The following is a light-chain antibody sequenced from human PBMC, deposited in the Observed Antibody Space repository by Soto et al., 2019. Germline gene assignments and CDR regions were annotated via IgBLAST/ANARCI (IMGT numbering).Light chain of an antibody. Sequence: QSVLTQPRSVSGSPGQSVTISCTATSSDVGGYNYVSWYQQHPGKAPKLMIYDVSKRPSGVPDRFSGSKSGNTASLTISGLQPEDEADNYCCLYAGSYTVVFGGGTKLTVL. CDR2: DVS. CDR3: CLYAGSYTVV. CDR1: SSDVGGYNY. V-gene: IGLV2-11*01. J-gene: IGLJ2*01.